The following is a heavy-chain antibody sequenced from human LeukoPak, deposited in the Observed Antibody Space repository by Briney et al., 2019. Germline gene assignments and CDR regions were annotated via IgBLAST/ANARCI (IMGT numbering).Heavy chain of an antibody. J-gene: IGHJ4*02. V-gene: IGHV3-23*01. CDR1: GFTFRNYA. CDR3: AKGSSSSRPYYFDY. D-gene: IGHD6-6*01. Sequence: GGSLRLSCTASGFTFRNYAMSWVRQASGKGLEWISAITGGGDDTYYADSVKGRFSISRDNSKDTLYLQMNSLRVDDTAVYYCAKGSSSSRPYYFDYWGQGALVTVSS. CDR2: ITGGGDDT.